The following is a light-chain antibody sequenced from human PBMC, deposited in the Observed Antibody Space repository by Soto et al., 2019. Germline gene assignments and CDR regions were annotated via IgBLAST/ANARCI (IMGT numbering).Light chain of an antibody. J-gene: IGKJ4*01. CDR1: QSLNSW. CDR3: QQYNTYPLT. Sequence: DIQMTQSPTTLSASVGDRVTITCRASQSLNSWLAWYQQKPGKAPKHLIHKASSLGSGVPSRFSGSGSGTEFTLTISSLQPDDFATYYCQQYNTYPLTFGGGTKVEIK. V-gene: IGKV1-5*03. CDR2: KAS.